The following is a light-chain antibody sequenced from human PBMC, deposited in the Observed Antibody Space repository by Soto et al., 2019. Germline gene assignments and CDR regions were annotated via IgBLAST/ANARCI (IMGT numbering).Light chain of an antibody. Sequence: QSALTQPPSASGSPGQSVTISCTGTSSDVGGYNYVSWYQQFPGKAPKLMIYEVNKRPSGVPDRFSGSKSGNTASLTVSGLQVEDEGGYYCSSYAGSNTVVFGGGTKLTVL. V-gene: IGLV2-8*01. CDR1: SSDVGGYNY. CDR2: EVN. J-gene: IGLJ2*01. CDR3: SSYAGSNTVV.